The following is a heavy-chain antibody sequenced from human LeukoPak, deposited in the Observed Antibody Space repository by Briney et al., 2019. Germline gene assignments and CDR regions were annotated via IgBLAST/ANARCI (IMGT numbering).Heavy chain of an antibody. CDR2: IYSGGST. V-gene: IGHV3-66*01. Sequence: GGSLRLSCAASGFTVSSNYMSWVRQAPGKGLEWVSVIYSGGSTYYADSVKGRFTISRDNSKNTLYLQMNSLRAEDTAVYYCARDRGYSYGYFDYWGQGTLVTVSS. CDR3: ARDRGYSYGYFDY. D-gene: IGHD5-18*01. CDR1: GFTVSSNY. J-gene: IGHJ4*02.